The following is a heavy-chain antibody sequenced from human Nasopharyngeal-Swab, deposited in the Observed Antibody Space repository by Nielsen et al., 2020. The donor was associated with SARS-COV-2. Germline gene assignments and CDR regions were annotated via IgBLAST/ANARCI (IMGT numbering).Heavy chain of an antibody. CDR2: IGTAGDT. Sequence: GESPKISCAASGFSFSSYDMYWVRQATGKGLEWVSAIGTAGDTYYPGSVKGRFTISREDTKKSLYLQMNSLRAGDTAVYYCARARGITGTTFLDYWGQGTLVTVSS. CDR1: GFSFSSYD. V-gene: IGHV3-13*01. D-gene: IGHD1-7*01. J-gene: IGHJ4*02. CDR3: ARARGITGTTFLDY.